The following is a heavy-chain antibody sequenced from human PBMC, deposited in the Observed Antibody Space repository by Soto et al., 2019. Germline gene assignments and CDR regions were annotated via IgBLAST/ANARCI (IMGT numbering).Heavy chain of an antibody. CDR3: ARDMYSSDYFVKWFEP. J-gene: IGHJ5*02. CDR1: GFSFSSYA. V-gene: IGHV3-30-3*01. D-gene: IGHD6-19*01. Sequence: QVRLVESGGGVVQPGRSLRLSCTASGFSFSSYAMYWFRQPPGKGLEWVAVISHDGINKHYADSVKGRVTVSRDNSNHSLDLKLNSLRGEDTAMYSCARDMYSSDYFVKWFEPWGQGPWSPSPQ. CDR2: ISHDGINK.